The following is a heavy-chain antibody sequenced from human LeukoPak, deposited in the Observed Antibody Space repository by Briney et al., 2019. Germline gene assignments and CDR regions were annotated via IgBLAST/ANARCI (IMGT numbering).Heavy chain of an antibody. V-gene: IGHV3-74*01. Sequence: GGSLRLSCEASGDTFSDYWMHWVRHVPGKGLVWVARINTDGSSTSYADVVKGRFTISRDNAKNTLYLQMNSLRAEDTAVYYCARDPRNRYYFDYWGQGTLVTVSS. J-gene: IGHJ4*02. CDR2: INTDGSST. CDR1: GDTFSDYW. D-gene: IGHD1-14*01. CDR3: ARDPRNRYYFDY.